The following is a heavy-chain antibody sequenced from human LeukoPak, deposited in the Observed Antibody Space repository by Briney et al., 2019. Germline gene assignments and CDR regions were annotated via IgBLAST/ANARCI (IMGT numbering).Heavy chain of an antibody. J-gene: IGHJ5*02. CDR1: GFTFSSYW. V-gene: IGHV3-74*01. CDR2: INSDGSST. Sequence: PGGSLRLSCAASGFTFSSYWMHWVRQAPGKGLVSVSRINSDGSSTSYADSVKGRFTISRDNAKNTLYLQMNSLRAEDTAVYYCARGYCSSTSCSNWFDPWGQGTLVTVSS. CDR3: ARGYCSSTSCSNWFDP. D-gene: IGHD2-2*01.